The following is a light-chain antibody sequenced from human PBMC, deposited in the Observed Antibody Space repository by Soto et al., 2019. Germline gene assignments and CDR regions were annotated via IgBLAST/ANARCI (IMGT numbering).Light chain of an antibody. CDR2: GAS. CDR3: QQYNSWLWT. J-gene: IGKJ1*01. V-gene: IGKV3-15*01. CDR1: QSVSSSY. Sequence: EIVFTPSPGTLSLSPGERATLSCRASQSVSSSYLAWYQQKPGQAPRLLIYGASTRATGIPARFSGSGSGTEFTLIISSLQSEDSAVYYCQQYNSWLWTFGQGTKVDIK.